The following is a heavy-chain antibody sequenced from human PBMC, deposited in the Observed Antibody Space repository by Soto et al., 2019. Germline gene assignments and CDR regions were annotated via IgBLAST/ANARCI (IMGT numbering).Heavy chain of an antibody. CDR2: TGYSRLTT. CDR1: GLNFSILA. V-gene: IGHV3-23*01. CDR3: ARNRDGSGSYLDY. D-gene: IGHD3-10*01. J-gene: IGHJ4*02. Sequence: VGSLRLSCAASGLNFSILAMSWVRRAPGKGLEWVSTTGYSRLTTYYADSVKGRFTVSRDNSTSTAYMELSSLRSEDTAVYYCARNRDGSGSYLDYWGQGTLVTVS.